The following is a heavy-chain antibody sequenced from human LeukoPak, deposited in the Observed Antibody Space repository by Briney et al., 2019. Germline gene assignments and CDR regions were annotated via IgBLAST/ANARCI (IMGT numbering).Heavy chain of an antibody. CDR3: AREVTARRFYYYYMDV. D-gene: IGHD6-6*01. Sequence: SETLSLTCTVSGGSISSYYWSWIRQPPGKGLEWIGYIYYSGSTNYNPSLKSRVTISVETSKNEFSLKLRSVTAADTAVYYCAREVTARRFYYYYMDVWGKGTTVTVSS. CDR1: GGSISSYY. J-gene: IGHJ6*03. V-gene: IGHV4-59*01. CDR2: IYYSGST.